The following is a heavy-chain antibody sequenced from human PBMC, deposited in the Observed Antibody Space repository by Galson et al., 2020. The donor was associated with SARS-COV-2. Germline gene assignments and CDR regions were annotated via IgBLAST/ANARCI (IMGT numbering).Heavy chain of an antibody. V-gene: IGHV4-34*01. CDR3: ASKIWSGDSD. Sequence: SETLSLTCAVYGGSFSGYYWSWIRQPPGKGLEWIGEINHSGSTNYNPSLKSRVTISVDTSKNQFSLKLSSVTAADTAVYYCASKIWSGDSDWGQGTLVTVSS. D-gene: IGHD3-3*01. CDR1: GGSFSGYY. J-gene: IGHJ4*02. CDR2: INHSGST.